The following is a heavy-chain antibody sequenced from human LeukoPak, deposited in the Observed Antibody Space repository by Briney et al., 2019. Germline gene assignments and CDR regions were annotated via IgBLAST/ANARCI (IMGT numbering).Heavy chain of an antibody. J-gene: IGHJ4*02. CDR2: ISGSGGST. D-gene: IGHD5-18*01. CDR3: AKVPRDTRGYSYGPNFDY. CDR1: GFTFSSYA. Sequence: PGGSLRLSCAASGFTFSSYAMSWVRQAPGKGLEWVSAISGSGGSTYYADSVKGRFTISRDNSKNTLYLQMNSLRAEDTAVYYCAKVPRDTRGYSYGPNFDYWGQGTLVTVSS. V-gene: IGHV3-23*01.